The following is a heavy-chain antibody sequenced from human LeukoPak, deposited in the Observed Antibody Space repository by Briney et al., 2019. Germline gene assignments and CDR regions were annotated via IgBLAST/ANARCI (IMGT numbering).Heavy chain of an antibody. D-gene: IGHD3-10*01. Sequence: GESLKISCKSSAYSFPTYWIGWVRQMPGKGLEWMGTIYPGDSDTRYSPSFQGQVTISADKSISTAYLQWSSPQASDTAMYYCVRGSASASLYFDYWGQGTLVTVSS. CDR3: VRGSASASLYFDY. CDR1: AYSFPTYW. CDR2: IYPGDSDT. J-gene: IGHJ4*02. V-gene: IGHV5-51*01.